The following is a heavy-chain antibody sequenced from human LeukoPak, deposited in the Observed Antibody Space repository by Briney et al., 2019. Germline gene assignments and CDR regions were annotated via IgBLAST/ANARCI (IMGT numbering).Heavy chain of an antibody. J-gene: IGHJ4*02. CDR2: ISYDGSNK. V-gene: IGHV3-30-3*01. D-gene: IGHD6-19*01. CDR3: ARELGWLVQGHYFDY. CDR1: GFTFSSYA. Sequence: PGGSLRLSCAASGFTFSSYAMHWVRQAPGKGLEWVAVISYDGSNKYYADSVKGRFTISRDNSKNTLYLQMNSLRAEDTAVYYCARELGWLVQGHYFDYWAREPWSPSPQ.